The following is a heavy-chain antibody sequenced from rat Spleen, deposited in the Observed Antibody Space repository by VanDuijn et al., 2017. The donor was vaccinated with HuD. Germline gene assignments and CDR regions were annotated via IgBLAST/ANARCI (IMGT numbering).Heavy chain of an antibody. CDR2: ISPSGGST. CDR3: ARQGMGSQDFDY. J-gene: IGHJ2*01. CDR1: GFTFSNYD. Sequence: EVQLVESGGGLVQPGRSLKLSCAASGFTFSNYDMAWVRQAPTKGLEWVASISPSGGSTYYRDSVKGRFTVSRDNAKSTLYLQMDSLRSEDTTTYYCARQGMGSQDFDYWGQGVMVTVSS. D-gene: IGHD1-7*01. V-gene: IGHV5-25*01.